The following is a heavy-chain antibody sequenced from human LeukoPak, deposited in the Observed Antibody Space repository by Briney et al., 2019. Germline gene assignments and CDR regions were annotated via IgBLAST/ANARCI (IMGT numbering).Heavy chain of an antibody. Sequence: ASVKVSCKASGYTFTSYGISWVRQAPGQGLEWMGWISAYNGNTNYAQKLQGRVTMTTDTSTSTAYMELRSLRSDDTAVYYCARSASITMVRGVTLMDYYGMDVWGQGTTVTVSS. D-gene: IGHD3-10*01. J-gene: IGHJ6*02. CDR2: ISAYNGNT. V-gene: IGHV1-18*01. CDR3: ARSASITMVRGVTLMDYYGMDV. CDR1: GYTFTSYG.